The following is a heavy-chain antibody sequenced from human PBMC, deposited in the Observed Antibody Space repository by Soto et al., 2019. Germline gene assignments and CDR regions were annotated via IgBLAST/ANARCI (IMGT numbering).Heavy chain of an antibody. CDR2: IYWDDDK. CDR1: GFSLSTSGVG. CDR3: AHSALGYSFGSH. V-gene: IGHV2-5*02. D-gene: IGHD5-18*01. Sequence: QITLKESGPTLVKPTQTLTLTCTFSGFSLSTSGVGVGWIRQPPGKALEWLVLIYWDDDKRYSPSLKSRLTITKDNSENQVVLTMINMGPVDTATYYCAHSALGYSFGSHWGQGTLVTVSS. J-gene: IGHJ4*02.